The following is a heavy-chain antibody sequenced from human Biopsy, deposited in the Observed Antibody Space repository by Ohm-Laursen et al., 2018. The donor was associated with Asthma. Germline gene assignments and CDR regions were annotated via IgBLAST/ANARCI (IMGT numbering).Heavy chain of an antibody. Sequence: SLRLSCSALRFTYDIHWVRQAPGKGLEWVSVIYSGGTSHTADSVRGRFTISRDYSKNTLYLQMHSLRAEDTAVYYCARGDSSNWSHYYFDYWGQGTLVTVSS. CDR3: ARGDSSNWSHYYFDY. D-gene: IGHD3-22*01. V-gene: IGHV3-53*01. CDR2: IYSGGTS. J-gene: IGHJ4*02. CDR1: RFTYD.